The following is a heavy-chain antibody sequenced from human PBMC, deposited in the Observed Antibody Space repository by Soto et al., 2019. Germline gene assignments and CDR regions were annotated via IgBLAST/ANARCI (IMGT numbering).Heavy chain of an antibody. CDR2: IYYTGST. D-gene: IGHD2-15*01. Sequence: QVQLRESGPGLVKPSETLSLTCTVSGTSISSYFWTWVRQPPGKGLEWIGYIYYTGSTKYNPSLRGRVTLSVDTSKSQLSLKLSSVTAADTAVYFCAAFCDGGRCPDHWGQGTLVTVSS. V-gene: IGHV4-59*01. CDR1: GTSISSYF. CDR3: AAFCDGGRCPDH. J-gene: IGHJ4*02.